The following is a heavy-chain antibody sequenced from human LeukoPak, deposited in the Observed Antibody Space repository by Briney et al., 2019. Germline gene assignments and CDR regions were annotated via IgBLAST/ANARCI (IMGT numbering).Heavy chain of an antibody. V-gene: IGHV4-34*01. Sequence: SETLSLTCAVYGGSFSGYYWSWIRQPPGKGLEWIGEINHSGSTNYNPSLKSRVTISVDTSKNQFSLKVSSVTAADTAVYYCATSGARGSDYWGQGGLVTVSS. CDR1: GGSFSGYY. CDR2: INHSGST. J-gene: IGHJ4*02. D-gene: IGHD3-10*01. CDR3: ATSGARGSDY.